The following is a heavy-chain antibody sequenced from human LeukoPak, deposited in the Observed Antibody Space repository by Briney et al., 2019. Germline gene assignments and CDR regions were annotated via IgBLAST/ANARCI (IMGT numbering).Heavy chain of an antibody. CDR3: ARDEGYATGFDRDY. D-gene: IGHD1-1*01. CDR2: IHYSGSA. V-gene: IGHV4-59*12. J-gene: IGHJ4*02. CDR1: GDSISSYS. Sequence: PSETLSLTCRVSGDSISSYSWSWIRQPPGKALEWIGYIHYSGSADYNPSLLSRVTISVDTSKNQFSLKLSSVTAADTAVYYCARDEGYATGFDRDYWGQGTLVTVSS.